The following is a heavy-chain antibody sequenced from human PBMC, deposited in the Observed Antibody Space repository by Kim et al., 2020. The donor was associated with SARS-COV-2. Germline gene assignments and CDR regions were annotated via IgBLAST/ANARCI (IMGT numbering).Heavy chain of an antibody. CDR1: GYTFTSYG. J-gene: IGHJ6*02. CDR3: ARSYGDYTDLGYYYYGMDV. Sequence: ASVKVSCKASGYTFTSYGISWVRQAPGQGLEWMGWISAYNGNTNYAQKLQGRVTMTTDTSTSTAYMELRSLRSDDTAVYYCARSYGDYTDLGYYYYGMDVWGQGTTVTVSS. CDR2: ISAYNGNT. D-gene: IGHD4-17*01. V-gene: IGHV1-18*01.